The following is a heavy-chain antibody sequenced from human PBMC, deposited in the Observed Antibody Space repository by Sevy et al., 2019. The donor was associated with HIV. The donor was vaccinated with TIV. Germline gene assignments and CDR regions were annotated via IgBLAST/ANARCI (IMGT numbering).Heavy chain of an antibody. CDR3: TAGDLGRFDY. D-gene: IGHD3-16*01. CDR1: GFTFSGAA. Sequence: GGSLRLSCAASGFTFSGAAMFWVRQASGKGLEWIGRIRSKANNYETVYGASVKGRFIISRDESKNTTYLQMNSLKIEDTAVYYCTAGDLGRFDYWGRGSLVTVSS. V-gene: IGHV3-73*01. J-gene: IGHJ4*02. CDR2: IRSKANNYET.